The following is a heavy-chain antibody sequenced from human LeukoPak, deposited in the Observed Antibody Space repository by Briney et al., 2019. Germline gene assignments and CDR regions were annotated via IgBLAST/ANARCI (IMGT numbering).Heavy chain of an antibody. V-gene: IGHV1-46*01. D-gene: IGHD5-12*01. Sequence: GASVKVSCKASGYTFTSYYMHWVRQAPGQGLEWMGIINPSGGSTSYAQKFQGRVTMTTDTSTSTAYMELRSLRSDDTAVYYCARGGYSGYDADYWGQGTLVTVSS. CDR1: GYTFTSYY. CDR2: INPSGGST. J-gene: IGHJ4*02. CDR3: ARGGYSGYDADY.